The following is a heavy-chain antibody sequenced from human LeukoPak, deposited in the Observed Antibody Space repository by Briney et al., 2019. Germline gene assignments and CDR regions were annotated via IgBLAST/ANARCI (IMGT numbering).Heavy chain of an antibody. CDR3: ARGPRGSGWYSSIDY. CDR1: GFTFSNYS. CDR2: ISSVSTYI. J-gene: IGHJ4*02. D-gene: IGHD6-19*01. V-gene: IGHV3-21*06. Sequence: PGGSLRLSCAASGFTFSNYSMNWVRQAPGKGLEWVSSISSVSTYITYADSVKGRFTISRDNAKNSLYLQMNSLRAEDTAVYYCARGPRGSGWYSSIDYWGQGTLVTVSS.